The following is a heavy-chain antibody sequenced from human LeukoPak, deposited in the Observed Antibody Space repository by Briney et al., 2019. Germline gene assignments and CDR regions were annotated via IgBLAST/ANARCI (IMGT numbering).Heavy chain of an antibody. Sequence: ASVKVSCKASGYTFTGYYMLWVRQAPGQGLEWMGRINPNSGGTNYAQKFQGRVTMTRDTSISTAYMELSRLRSDDTPVYYCARDLSRGSSGWYGYWGQGTLVTVSS. J-gene: IGHJ4*02. V-gene: IGHV1-2*06. CDR3: ARDLSRGSSGWYGY. D-gene: IGHD6-19*01. CDR1: GYTFTGYY. CDR2: INPNSGGT.